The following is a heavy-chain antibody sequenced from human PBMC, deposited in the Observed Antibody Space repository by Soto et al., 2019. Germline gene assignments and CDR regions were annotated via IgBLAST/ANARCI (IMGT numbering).Heavy chain of an antibody. D-gene: IGHD3-3*01. CDR2: IYYSGST. Sequence: SETLSLTCTVSCGSISSSSYYWGWIRQPPGKGLEWIGSIYYSGSTYYNPSLKSRVTISVDTSKNQFSLKLSSVTAADTAVYYCARGRITIFGVVIPKNWFDPWGQGTLVTVSS. J-gene: IGHJ5*02. CDR1: CGSISSSSYY. V-gene: IGHV4-39*01. CDR3: ARGRITIFGVVIPKNWFDP.